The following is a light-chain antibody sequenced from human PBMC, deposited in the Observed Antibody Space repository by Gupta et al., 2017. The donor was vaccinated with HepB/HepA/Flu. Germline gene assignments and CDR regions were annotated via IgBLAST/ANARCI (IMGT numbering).Light chain of an antibody. CDR1: QDISKY. CDR3: QQKDNLPFT. V-gene: IGKV1-33*01. J-gene: IGKJ4*01. Sequence: DMHMIQSPSSLSASVGDRVTITCPASQDISKYLNWYQQKPGKAPKLLIYDASKVEKGVPSRFSGSGYGTDFTFTISGREPEDFGTYYCQQKDNLPFTFGRGTKVEIK. CDR2: DAS.